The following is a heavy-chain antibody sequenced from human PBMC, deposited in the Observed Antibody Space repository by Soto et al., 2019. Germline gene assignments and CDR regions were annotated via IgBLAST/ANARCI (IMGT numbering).Heavy chain of an antibody. CDR2: INGGNGNT. V-gene: IGHV1-3*01. D-gene: IGHD4-4*01. CDR3: ARELQGLYYFDY. CDR1: EYTFTSYT. J-gene: IGHJ4*02. Sequence: ASVKVSCKASEYTFTSYTMHWVRQAPGQRLEWMGWINGGNGNTKYSQKFQGRVTITRDTSASTAYMELSSLRSDDTAVYYCARELQGLYYFDYWRQGTLVTVSS.